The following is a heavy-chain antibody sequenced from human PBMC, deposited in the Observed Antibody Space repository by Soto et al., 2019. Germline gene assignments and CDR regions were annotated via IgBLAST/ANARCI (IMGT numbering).Heavy chain of an antibody. J-gene: IGHJ4*02. D-gene: IGHD6-13*01. CDR2: IYHSGIT. CDR3: ARARGRIAAAGTRFGELDY. Sequence: SETLSLTCTVSGASVSSGNQYWSWIRQPPGKGLEWIGYIYHSGITNYNPSLKSRVTLSVDTSKNQFSLNLSSVTAADTAVYYCARARGRIAAAGTRFGELDYWGQGTLVTVSS. V-gene: IGHV4-61*01. CDR1: GASVSSGNQY.